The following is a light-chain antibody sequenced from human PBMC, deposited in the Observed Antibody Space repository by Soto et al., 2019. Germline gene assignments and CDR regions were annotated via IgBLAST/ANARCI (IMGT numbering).Light chain of an antibody. CDR1: QAIRND. Sequence: IQMTQSPSSLSASVGDRVIITCRASQAIRNDLGWYQQKPGKAPKLLIYAASSLQSGVPARFSGSGSGTDFTLTISSLQPEDFVTYYCQQSYSTPITFGQGTRLEIK. CDR2: AAS. J-gene: IGKJ5*01. CDR3: QQSYSTPIT. V-gene: IGKV1-39*01.